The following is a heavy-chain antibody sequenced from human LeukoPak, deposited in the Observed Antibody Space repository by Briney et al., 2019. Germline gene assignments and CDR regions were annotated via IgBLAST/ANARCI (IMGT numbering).Heavy chain of an antibody. CDR3: ARDTNWFDP. V-gene: IGHV3-30-3*01. CDR1: GFTFSSYA. J-gene: IGHJ5*02. CDR2: ISYDGSNK. Sequence: PGWSLRLSCAASGFTFSSYAMHWVRQAPGKGLEWVAVISYDGSNKYYADSVKGRFTISRDNSKNTLYLQMNSLRAEDTAVYYCARDTNWFDPWGQGTLVTVSS.